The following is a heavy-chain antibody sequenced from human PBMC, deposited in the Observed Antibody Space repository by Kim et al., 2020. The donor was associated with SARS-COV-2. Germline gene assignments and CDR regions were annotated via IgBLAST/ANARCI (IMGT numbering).Heavy chain of an antibody. D-gene: IGHD3-3*01. CDR3: ARHVRADSWSGYPDK. CDR2: IYYTGTT. CDR1: GDSISSTRYY. Sequence: SETLSLTCLVSGDSISSTRYYWGWTRQPPGKGLEWIGTIYYTGTTYYNPSLRSRVTISVDPSKNQFSLSLTSVVASDTSVYFCARHVRADSWSGYPDKWGQGTLVSVSS. J-gene: IGHJ4*02. V-gene: IGHV4-39*01.